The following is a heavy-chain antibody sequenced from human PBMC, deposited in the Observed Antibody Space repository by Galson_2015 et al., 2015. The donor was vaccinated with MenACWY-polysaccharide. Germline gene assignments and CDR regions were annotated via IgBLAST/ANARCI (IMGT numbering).Heavy chain of an antibody. Sequence: SVKVSCKASGYTFIGYDINWVRQATGQGLEWMGWMNPNSGNTGYAQKFQGRVTMTRDTSISTAYMELSSLSSEVTALYYCTSSISYYNPSAYYPFDYWGQGSLVTVSS. D-gene: IGHD3-22*01. CDR1: GYTFIGYD. V-gene: IGHV1-8*01. J-gene: IGHJ4*02. CDR2: MNPNSGNT. CDR3: TSSISYYNPSAYYPFDY.